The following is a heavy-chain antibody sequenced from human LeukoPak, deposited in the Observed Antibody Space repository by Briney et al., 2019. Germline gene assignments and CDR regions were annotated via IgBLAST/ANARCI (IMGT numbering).Heavy chain of an antibody. CDR2: LSVYNGKT. Sequence: ASVKVSFKGSGYRFTSNGFWWVRQAPGQGLGRVGLLSVYNGKTNYAQKLQGRVTMTTDTSTSTAYMELRSLRSDDTAVYYCARASYVVVTAILAGPLDYWGQGTLVTVSS. CDR3: ARASYVVVTAILAGPLDY. J-gene: IGHJ4*02. CDR1: GYRFTSNG. V-gene: IGHV1-18*01. D-gene: IGHD2-21*02.